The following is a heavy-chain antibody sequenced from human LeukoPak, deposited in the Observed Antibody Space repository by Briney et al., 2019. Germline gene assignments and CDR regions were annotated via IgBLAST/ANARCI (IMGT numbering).Heavy chain of an antibody. D-gene: IGHD5-18*01. Sequence: SETLSLTCTVSGGSVSSDNQYWSWIRQPPGRGLEWIGFIRCRGSTNSNPSLKSRVTISVDTSKNQVSLKLSSVTAADTAVYYCARSHYDNYGNFDYWGQGTLVTVSS. CDR3: ARSHYDNYGNFDY. V-gene: IGHV4-61*01. CDR2: IRCRGST. CDR1: GGSVSSDNQY. J-gene: IGHJ4*02.